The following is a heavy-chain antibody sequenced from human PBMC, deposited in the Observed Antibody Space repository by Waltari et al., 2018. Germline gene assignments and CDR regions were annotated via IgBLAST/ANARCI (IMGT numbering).Heavy chain of an antibody. D-gene: IGHD3-16*01. J-gene: IGHJ4*02. Sequence: VQLVESGGAFVQPGDSLRLSCETSGFMFSWYSVNWGRQAPGKGPGWLAYISDTSKSISYAASVKGRVTISRDNAEKSLFLQMNSLRGEDTAVYYCARDHDWAFDHWGPGTLVTVSS. CDR3: ARDHDWAFDH. CDR1: GFMFSWYS. CDR2: ISDTSKSI. V-gene: IGHV3-48*01.